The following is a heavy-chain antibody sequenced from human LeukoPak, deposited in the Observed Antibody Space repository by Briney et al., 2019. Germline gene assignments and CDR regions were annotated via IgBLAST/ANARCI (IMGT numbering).Heavy chain of an antibody. D-gene: IGHD6-19*01. V-gene: IGHV1-2*02. CDR1: GYTFTSYG. J-gene: IGHJ6*03. CDR3: ARDRIAVAGPYYYYYYMDV. CDR2: INPNSGGT. Sequence: ASVKVSCKASGYTFTSYGISWVRQAPGQGLEWMGWINPNSGGTNYAQKFQGRVTMTRDTSISTAYMELSRLRSDDTAVYYCARDRIAVAGPYYYYYYMDVWGKGTTVTISS.